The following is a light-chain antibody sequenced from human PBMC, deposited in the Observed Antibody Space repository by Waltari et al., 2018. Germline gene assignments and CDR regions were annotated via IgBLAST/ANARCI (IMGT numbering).Light chain of an antibody. V-gene: IGKV1-5*03. CDR1: QSVSVW. Sequence: DVQMTQSPSTLSASVGDRVTITCRASQSVSVWLAGYQQKPGKAPKLLIYAASSLESGVPSRFSGSGSGTEFTLTISGLQPDDFATYYCQQYNSYSTFGQGTKVEIK. J-gene: IGKJ1*01. CDR2: AAS. CDR3: QQYNSYST.